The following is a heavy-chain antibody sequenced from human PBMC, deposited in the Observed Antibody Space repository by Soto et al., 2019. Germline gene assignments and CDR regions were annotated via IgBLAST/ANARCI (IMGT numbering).Heavy chain of an antibody. CDR2: IIPILGIA. CDR3: ASGPSYYYYYYMDV. CDR1: GGTFSSYT. Sequence: QVQLVQSGAEVKKPGSSVKVSCKASGGTFSSYTISWVRQAPGQGLEWMGRIIPILGIANYAPKFQGRVTITADKSMSTAYMELTSLRSEDTAVYHCASGPSYYYYYYMDVWGKGTTVTVSS. J-gene: IGHJ6*03. V-gene: IGHV1-69*02.